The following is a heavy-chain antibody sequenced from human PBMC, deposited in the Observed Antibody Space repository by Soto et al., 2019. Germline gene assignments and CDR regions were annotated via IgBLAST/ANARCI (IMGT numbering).Heavy chain of an antibody. CDR3: AKEKISTSCCNWFDP. J-gene: IGHJ5*02. CDR1: GYTFTGFS. CDR2: INAGSGNT. Sequence: GASVKVSCKASGYTFTGFSLHWVRQAPGQRLEWMGWINAGSGNTKYSQKFQGRVTITRDTSASTAYMELSSLTSEDTAVYYCAKEKISTSCCNWFDPWGQGTLVTVPQ. V-gene: IGHV1-3*01. D-gene: IGHD2-2*01.